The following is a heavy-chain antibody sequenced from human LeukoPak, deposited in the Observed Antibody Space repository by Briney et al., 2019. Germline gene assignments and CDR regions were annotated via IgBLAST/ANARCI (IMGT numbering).Heavy chain of an antibody. CDR3: AREIFGSGSYPGF. Sequence: GGSLRLSCAASGFAFNTYAMHWVRQDPGQGLEWVALIWHDGSHKFYSNSVRGQFTISRDNPKNTVSLQMNNLRPEDTAVYYCAREIFGSGSYPGFWGQGTLVTVSS. J-gene: IGHJ4*02. CDR2: IWHDGSHK. CDR1: GFAFNTYA. D-gene: IGHD3-10*01. V-gene: IGHV3-33*01.